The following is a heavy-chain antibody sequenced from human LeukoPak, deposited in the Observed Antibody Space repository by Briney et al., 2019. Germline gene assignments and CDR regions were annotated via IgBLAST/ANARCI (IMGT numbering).Heavy chain of an antibody. CDR3: ARAGEYYVWGSYRPDY. CDR2: IKQDGSEK. V-gene: IGHV3-7*01. D-gene: IGHD3-16*02. J-gene: IGHJ4*02. Sequence: PGGSLRLSCAASGFTFSSYWMSLVRQAPGKGLEWVANIKQDGSEKYYVDSVKGRFTISRDNAKNSLYLQMNSLRAEDTAVYYCARAGEYYVWGSYRPDYWGQGTLVTVSS. CDR1: GFTFSSYW.